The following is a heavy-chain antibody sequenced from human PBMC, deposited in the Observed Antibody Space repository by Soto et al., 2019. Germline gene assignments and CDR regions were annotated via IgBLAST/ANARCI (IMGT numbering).Heavy chain of an antibody. Sequence: AAVKVSCKACGYTFTNYYIHWVRQAPGQGLEWMGTINPSGGSTTYAQKFQGRVTMTRDTSTSTVYMEMTSLRSEDTAVYYCARGVWYCISNTCYRYGLDVWGQ. D-gene: IGHD2-2*01. V-gene: IGHV1-46*01. J-gene: IGHJ6*02. CDR1: GYTFTNYY. CDR2: INPSGGST. CDR3: ARGVWYCISNTCYRYGLDV.